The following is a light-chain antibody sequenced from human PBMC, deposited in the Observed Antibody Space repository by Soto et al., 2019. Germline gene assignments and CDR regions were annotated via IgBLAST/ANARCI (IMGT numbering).Light chain of an antibody. CDR3: TSYSRYSVLV. CDR1: SSDIGGYKY. J-gene: IGLJ3*02. Sequence: QSALTQPASVSGSPGQSITIACTGTSSDIGGYKYVSWYQQYPGKAPKLIIFEVSNRPSGVSNRFSGSNSGNTASLTISGLQAEDEADYYCTSYSRYSVLVFGGATKVTV. CDR2: EVS. V-gene: IGLV2-14*01.